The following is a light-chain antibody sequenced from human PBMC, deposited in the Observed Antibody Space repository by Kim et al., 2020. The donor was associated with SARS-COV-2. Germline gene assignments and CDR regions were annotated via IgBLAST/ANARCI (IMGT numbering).Light chain of an antibody. CDR1: SSNFGSNY. V-gene: IGLV1-47*02. J-gene: IGLJ1*01. Sequence: QSVLTQPPSASGTPGQRVAISCSGSSSNFGSNYVYWYQQFPGTAPKLLILNNNHRPSGVLDRFSGSKSGTSASLVISGLRSEDEADDYCAACDDGMSGYVFGTGTKVTVL. CDR2: NNN. CDR3: AACDDGMSGYV.